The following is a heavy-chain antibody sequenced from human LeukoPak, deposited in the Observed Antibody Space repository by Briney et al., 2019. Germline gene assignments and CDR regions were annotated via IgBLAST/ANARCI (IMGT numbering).Heavy chain of an antibody. D-gene: IGHD7-27*01. CDR2: ISSSSTDK. CDR3: ARVATSGY. V-gene: IGHV3-21*01. CDR1: GFTFSSYS. Sequence: GGSLRLSCAASGFTFSSYSMYWVRQAPGKGLEWVSSISSSSTDKYYVDSMKGRFTISRDNAKNSLYLQMNSLRAEDTAVYYCARVATSGYWGQGTLVTVSS. J-gene: IGHJ4*02.